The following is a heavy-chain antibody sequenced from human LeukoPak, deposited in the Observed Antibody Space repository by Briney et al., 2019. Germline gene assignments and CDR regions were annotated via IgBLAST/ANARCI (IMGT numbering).Heavy chain of an antibody. D-gene: IGHD3-22*01. J-gene: IGHJ6*03. Sequence: GGSLRLSCAASGFTFSSYWMSWVRQAPGKGLEGVADIKQDGSEKYYVDSVKGRFTISRDNAKNSLYLQMNSLRAEDTAVYYCAKGSKLVVITRDHYMAVWGKGTTATISS. V-gene: IGHV3-7*01. CDR1: GFTFSSYW. CDR2: IKQDGSEK. CDR3: AKGSKLVVITRDHYMAV.